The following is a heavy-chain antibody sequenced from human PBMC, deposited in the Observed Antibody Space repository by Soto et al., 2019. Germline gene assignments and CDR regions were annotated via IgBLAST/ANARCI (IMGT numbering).Heavy chain of an antibody. CDR2: ISPYNDDK. CDR1: GYNFKNFG. V-gene: IGHV1-18*04. Sequence: QVQLVQSGGEVKKPGASVKVSCKTSGYNFKNFGISWVRQAPGRGPEWMGWISPYNDDKKSGHQFHRMLATTTDTVTTTVYMELTCLRSDDPAVFCCARDLTAAWFAESLSVRCYYWGHGTLVTVSS. CDR3: ARDLTAAWFAESLSVRCYY. D-gene: IGHD3-10*01. J-gene: IGHJ4*01.